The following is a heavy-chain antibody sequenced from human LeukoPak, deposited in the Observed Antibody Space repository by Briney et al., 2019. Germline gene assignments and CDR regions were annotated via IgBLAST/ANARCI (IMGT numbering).Heavy chain of an antibody. Sequence: PGGSLRLSCAASGFTFSSYGMHWVRQAPGKGLEWVAIMWYDGSNKYYTDSVKGRFTISRDNSKNTLYLQMNSLRVEDTAVYYCARDLAWGQGTLVTVSS. J-gene: IGHJ5*02. CDR2: MWYDGSNK. CDR1: GFTFSSYG. CDR3: ARDLA. V-gene: IGHV3-33*01. D-gene: IGHD3-16*01.